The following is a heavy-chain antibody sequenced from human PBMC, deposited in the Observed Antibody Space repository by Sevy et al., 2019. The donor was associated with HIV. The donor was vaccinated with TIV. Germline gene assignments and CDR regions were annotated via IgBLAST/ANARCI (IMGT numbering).Heavy chain of an antibody. CDR1: GFTFSSYW. CDR2: IKQDGSEK. J-gene: IGHJ4*02. CDR3: ARDRGGLRLGELSFIV. V-gene: IGHV3-7*03. D-gene: IGHD3-16*02. Sequence: GGSLRLSCAASGFTFSSYWMSWVRQAPGKGLEWVANIKQDGSEKYYVDSVKGRFTISRDNAKNSLYLQMNSLRAEDTAVYYWARDRGGLRLGELSFIVWGQGNLVTVSS.